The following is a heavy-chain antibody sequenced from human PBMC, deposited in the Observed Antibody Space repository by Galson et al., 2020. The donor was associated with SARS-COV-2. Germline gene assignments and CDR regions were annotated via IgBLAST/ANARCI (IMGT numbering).Heavy chain of an antibody. CDR2: IYPGDSDS. D-gene: IGHD4-17*01. V-gene: IGHV5-51*01. CDR1: GYSFTTHW. CDR3: VINVYGGNSFDY. Sequence: KIGESLKISCKGSGYSFTTHWIAWVRQMPGKGLEWLGIIYPGDSDSRYSPSFEGQVIMSVDKSLSTAYLQWSSLKASDTATYYCVINVYGGNSFDYWGQGTLVTVSS. J-gene: IGHJ4*02.